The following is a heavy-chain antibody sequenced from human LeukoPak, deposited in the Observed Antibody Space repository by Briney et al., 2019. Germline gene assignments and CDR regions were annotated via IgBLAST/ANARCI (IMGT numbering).Heavy chain of an antibody. D-gene: IGHD6-13*01. CDR3: ARPDEQQLVRDAFDI. Sequence: GGSLRLSCEASGFTFSSYSMNWVRQAPGKGLELVSSISSSSSYIYYADSVEGRFTISRDNAKNSLYLQMNSLRAEDTAVYYCARPDEQQLVRDAFDIWGQGTMVTVSS. V-gene: IGHV3-21*01. J-gene: IGHJ3*02. CDR1: GFTFSSYS. CDR2: ISSSSSYI.